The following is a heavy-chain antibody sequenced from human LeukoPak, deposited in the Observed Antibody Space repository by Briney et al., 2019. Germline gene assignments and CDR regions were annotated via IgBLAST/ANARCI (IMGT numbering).Heavy chain of an antibody. Sequence: PGRSLRLSCAASGFTFSSYAMHWVRQAPGKGLEWVAVISYDGSNKYYADSVKGRFTISRDNAKNSLYLQMNSLRAEDTALYYCAKDIAVAGTNAFDIWGQGTMVTVSS. CDR1: GFTFSSYA. CDR3: AKDIAVAGTNAFDI. J-gene: IGHJ3*02. V-gene: IGHV3-30-3*01. D-gene: IGHD6-19*01. CDR2: ISYDGSNK.